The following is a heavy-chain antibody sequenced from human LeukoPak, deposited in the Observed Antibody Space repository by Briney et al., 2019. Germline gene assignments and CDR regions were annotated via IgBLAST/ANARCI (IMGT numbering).Heavy chain of an antibody. CDR2: ISSNGGST. Sequence: GGSLRLSCSASGFTFSSYAMHWVCQTPGKGLEYVSAISSNGGSTYYADSVKGRFTISRDNSKNTLYLQMSSLRAEDTAVYYCVKDLDVVVPAAYDYWGQGTLVTVSS. D-gene: IGHD2-2*01. V-gene: IGHV3-64D*06. CDR1: GFTFSSYA. CDR3: VKDLDVVVPAAYDY. J-gene: IGHJ4*02.